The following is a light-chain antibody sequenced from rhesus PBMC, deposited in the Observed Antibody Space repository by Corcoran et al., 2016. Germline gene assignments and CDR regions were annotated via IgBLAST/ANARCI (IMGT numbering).Light chain of an antibody. Sequence: DIQMTQSPSSLSASVGDRVTITCRASENVNNYLHWYQQKPGKAPNLLIYKASTFQSGVPSRFSGSGSGTDFTLTISSLQPEDFATYYCQHSYGTPYSFGQGTKVEIK. V-gene: IGKV1-74*01. CDR1: ENVNNY. J-gene: IGKJ2*01. CDR3: QHSYGTPYS. CDR2: KAS.